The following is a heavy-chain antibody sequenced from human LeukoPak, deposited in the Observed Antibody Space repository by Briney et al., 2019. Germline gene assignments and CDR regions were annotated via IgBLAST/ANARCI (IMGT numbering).Heavy chain of an antibody. CDR2: INHSGST. D-gene: IGHD2-2*01. CDR3: ARADIVVVPAAIGLDP. CDR1: GGSFSGYY. Sequence: SETLSLTCAVYGGSFSGYYWSWIRQPPGKGLEWIGEINHSGSTNYNPSLKSRVTISVDTSKNQFSLKLSSVTAADTAVYYCARADIVVVPAAIGLDPWGQGTLVTVSS. J-gene: IGHJ5*02. V-gene: IGHV4-34*01.